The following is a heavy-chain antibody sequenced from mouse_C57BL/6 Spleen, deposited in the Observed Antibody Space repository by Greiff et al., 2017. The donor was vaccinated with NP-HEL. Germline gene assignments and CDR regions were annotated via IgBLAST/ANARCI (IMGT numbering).Heavy chain of an antibody. V-gene: IGHV5-12*01. D-gene: IGHD2-4*01. Sequence: EVKVEESGGGLVQPGGSLKLSCAASGFTFSDYYMYWVRQTPEKRLEWVAYISNGGGSTYYPDTVKGRFTISRDNAKNTLYLQMSRLKSEDTAMYYCARLYYDYDGFAYWGQGTLVTVSA. J-gene: IGHJ3*01. CDR3: ARLYYDYDGFAY. CDR1: GFTFSDYY. CDR2: ISNGGGST.